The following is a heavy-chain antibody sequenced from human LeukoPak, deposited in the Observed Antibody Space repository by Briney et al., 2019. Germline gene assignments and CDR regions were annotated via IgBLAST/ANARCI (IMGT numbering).Heavy chain of an antibody. Sequence: GGSLRLSCAASGFTFSSYGMSWVRQAPGKGLEWVSAISGRGGRTYYGDSVKGRFTISRDNSKNTLYLQMNSLRAEDTAVYYCATPAPHGSDPSLYYYYMDVWGKGTTVTISS. CDR2: ISGRGGRT. CDR1: GFTFSSYG. D-gene: IGHD3-10*01. J-gene: IGHJ6*03. CDR3: ATPAPHGSDPSLYYYYMDV. V-gene: IGHV3-23*01.